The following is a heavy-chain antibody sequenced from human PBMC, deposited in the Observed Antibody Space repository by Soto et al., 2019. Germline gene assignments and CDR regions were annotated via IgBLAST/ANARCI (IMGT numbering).Heavy chain of an antibody. CDR2: ISYDGSNK. Sequence: ESGGGVVQPGRSLRLSCAASGFTFSSYGMHWVRQAPGKGLEWVAVISYDGSNKYYADSVKGRFTISRDNSKNTLYLQMNSLRAEDTAVYYCAKRPELDYWGQGTLVTVSS. CDR1: GFTFSSYG. CDR3: AKRPELDY. J-gene: IGHJ4*02. V-gene: IGHV3-30*18.